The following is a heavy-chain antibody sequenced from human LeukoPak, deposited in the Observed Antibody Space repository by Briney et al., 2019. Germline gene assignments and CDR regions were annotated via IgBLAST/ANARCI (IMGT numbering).Heavy chain of an antibody. V-gene: IGHV3-15*01. CDR1: GFTFSNAW. D-gene: IGHD6-19*01. J-gene: IGHJ4*02. CDR3: TTDFPRWIAVAVDY. CDR2: IKSKTDGGTT. Sequence: AGGSVRLSCAPSGFTFSNAWMSGVRHARGKGLEWVGHIKSKTDGGTTDYAALVKRRITTSKDDSKNTQYLQMNSLKTEDTAVYYSTTDFPRWIAVAVDYWGQGTLVTVSS.